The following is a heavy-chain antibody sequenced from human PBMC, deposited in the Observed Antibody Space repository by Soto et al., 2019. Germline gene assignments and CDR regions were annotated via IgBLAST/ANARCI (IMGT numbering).Heavy chain of an antibody. CDR2: FDPEDGET. Sequence: ASGKVSCKVSGYTLTELSMHWVRQAPGKGLEWMGGFDPEDGETIYAQKFQGRVTMTEDTSTDTAYMELSSLRSEDTAVYYCATANLYSSSWYWFDPWGHGTISTFST. J-gene: IGHJ5*02. CDR1: GYTLTELS. CDR3: ATANLYSSSWYWFDP. V-gene: IGHV1-24*01. D-gene: IGHD6-13*01.